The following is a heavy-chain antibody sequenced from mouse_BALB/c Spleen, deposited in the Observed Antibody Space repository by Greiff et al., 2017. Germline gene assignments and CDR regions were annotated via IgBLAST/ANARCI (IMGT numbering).Heavy chain of an antibody. CDR2: ISYSGST. D-gene: IGHD2-14*01. V-gene: IGHV3-2*02. J-gene: IGHJ4*01. CDR3: ARGGKKYRPHAMDY. CDR1: GYSITSDYA. Sequence: VQLKESGPGLVKPSQSLSLTCTVTGYSITSDYAWNWIRQFPGNKLEWMGYISYSGSTSYNPSLKSRISITRDTSKNQFFLQLNSVTTEDTATYYCARGGKKYRPHAMDYWGQGTSVTVSS.